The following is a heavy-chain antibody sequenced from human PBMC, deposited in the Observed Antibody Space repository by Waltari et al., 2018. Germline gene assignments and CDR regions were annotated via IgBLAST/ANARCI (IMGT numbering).Heavy chain of an antibody. V-gene: IGHV3-64*01. Sequence: EVQLVESGGGLVQPGGSLRLSCAASGFTFSSYAMHWVRQAPGKGLEYVSAISSNGGSTYYANSGKGRFTIARDNSKNTLYLQMGSLRAEDMAVYYCARGIAAAGGSYYYYGMDVWGQGTTVTVSS. D-gene: IGHD6-13*01. CDR3: ARGIAAAGGSYYYYGMDV. CDR1: GFTFSSYA. CDR2: ISSNGGST. J-gene: IGHJ6*02.